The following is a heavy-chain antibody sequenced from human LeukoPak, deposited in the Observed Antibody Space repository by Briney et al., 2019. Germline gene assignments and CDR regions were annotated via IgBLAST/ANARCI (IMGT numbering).Heavy chain of an antibody. CDR2: ISGSGDNT. V-gene: IGHV3-23*01. D-gene: IGHD2-21*02. Sequence: QSGGSLRLSCAASGFTFSNYAMSWVRQAPRKGLEWVSGISGSGDNTYYADSVKGRFTVSRGNSKNTLYVQMKSLRAEDTAVYYCAKDFVVVPGNVNYFDYWGQGTLVTVSS. J-gene: IGHJ4*02. CDR1: GFTFSNYA. CDR3: AKDFVVVPGNVNYFDY.